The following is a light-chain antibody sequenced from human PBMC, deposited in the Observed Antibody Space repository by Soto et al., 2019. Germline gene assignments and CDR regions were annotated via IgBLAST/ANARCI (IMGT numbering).Light chain of an antibody. Sequence: QPVLTQPPSASASLGASVTLTCILSSDHTNYKVDWYQQRPGKGPRFVMRVGSDGIVGPRGDGIPDRFSVLASGLNRYLTIQNIQEEDESDYYCGADDGSGSDFVYFFGSGTKVTVL. CDR2: VGSDGIVG. CDR3: GADDGSGSDFVYF. V-gene: IGLV9-49*01. J-gene: IGLJ1*01. CDR1: SDHTNYK.